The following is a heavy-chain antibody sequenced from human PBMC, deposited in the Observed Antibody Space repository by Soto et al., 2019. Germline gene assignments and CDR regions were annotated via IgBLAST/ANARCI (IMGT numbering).Heavy chain of an antibody. CDR1: GDSISGSY. CDR3: AKDSSRWYIYFDP. D-gene: IGHD6-19*01. CDR2: IFASGST. V-gene: IGHV4-4*07. J-gene: IGHJ5*02. Sequence: SETLSLTCTVSGDSISGSYWSWFRQPAGKGLEWIGRIFASGSTNYNPSLKSRVTMSVDTAKNQFALSLSSVTAADTAVYYCAKDSSRWYIYFDPWGQGTLVTVSS.